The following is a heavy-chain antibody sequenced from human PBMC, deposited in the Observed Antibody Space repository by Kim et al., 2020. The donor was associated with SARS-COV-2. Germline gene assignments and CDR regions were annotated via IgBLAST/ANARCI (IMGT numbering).Heavy chain of an antibody. Sequence: DSVKGRFTISRDNAKNSLYLQMNRLRAEDTALYYCAKAGAAGTEYYGMDVWGQGTTVTVSS. CDR3: AKAGAAGTEYYGMDV. V-gene: IGHV3-9*01. D-gene: IGHD6-13*01. J-gene: IGHJ6*02.